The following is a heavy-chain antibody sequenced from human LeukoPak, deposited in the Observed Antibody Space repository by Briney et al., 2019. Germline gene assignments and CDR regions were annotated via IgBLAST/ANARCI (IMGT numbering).Heavy chain of an antibody. CDR2: IIPIFGTA. V-gene: IGHV1-69*01. D-gene: IGHD5-18*01. J-gene: IGHJ4*02. CDR1: GGTFSSYA. Sequence: SVKVSCKASGGTFSSYAISWVRPAPRQRLEWMGGIIPIFGTANYAQKFQGRVTITADESTSTAYMELSGLRSEDTAVYYCARGARLGYSYGYVAHYWGQGTLVTVSS. CDR3: ARGARLGYSYGYVAHY.